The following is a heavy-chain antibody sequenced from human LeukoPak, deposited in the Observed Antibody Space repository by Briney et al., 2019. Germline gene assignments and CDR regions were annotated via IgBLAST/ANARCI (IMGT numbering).Heavy chain of an antibody. CDR3: ARGTEYCSGGSCYSPENYCMDV. Sequence: ASVKVSCKASVYTFTGHYMHWVRQAPGQGLEWMGWINPNSGDTNYAQKFQGRVTMTRDTSISTAYMDLSRLRSDDTAVYYCARGTEYCSGGSCYSPENYCMDVWGKGTTVTVSS. J-gene: IGHJ6*03. CDR2: INPNSGDT. D-gene: IGHD2-15*01. V-gene: IGHV1-2*02. CDR1: VYTFTGHY.